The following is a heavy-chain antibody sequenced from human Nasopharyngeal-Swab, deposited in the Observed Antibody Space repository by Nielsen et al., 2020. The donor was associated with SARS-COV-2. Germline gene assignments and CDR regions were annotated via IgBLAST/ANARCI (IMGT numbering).Heavy chain of an antibody. J-gene: IGHJ4*02. CDR1: GGSFSGYY. V-gene: IGHV4-34*01. CDR2: INHSGST. D-gene: IGHD6-25*01. CDR3: ARTSSGRRFDY. Sequence: SEILSLTCAVYGGSFSGYYWSWIRQPPGKGLEWIGEINHSGSTNYNPSLKSRVTISVDTSKNQFSLKLSSVTAADTAVYYCARTSSGRRFDYWGQGTLVTVSS.